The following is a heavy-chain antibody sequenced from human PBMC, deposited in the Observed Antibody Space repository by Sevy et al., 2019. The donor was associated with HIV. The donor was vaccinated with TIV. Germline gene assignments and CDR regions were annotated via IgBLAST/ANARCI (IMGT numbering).Heavy chain of an antibody. D-gene: IGHD3-22*01. Sequence: SKTLSLTCIVSGGSIGSSGYYWGWIRQPPGRGPEWIGSVYYSGHTYYNPSLKSRVTVSVDMSKNQFSLKLSSVTAADTAVYYCARSYYYDSSGNYYTINWFDPWGQGALVTVSS. J-gene: IGHJ5*02. CDR2: VYYSGHT. CDR3: ARSYYYDSSGNYYTINWFDP. CDR1: GGSIGSSGYY. V-gene: IGHV4-39*01.